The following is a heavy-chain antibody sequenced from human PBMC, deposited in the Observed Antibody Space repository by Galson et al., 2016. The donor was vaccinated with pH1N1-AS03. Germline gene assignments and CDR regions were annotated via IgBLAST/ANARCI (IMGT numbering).Heavy chain of an antibody. J-gene: IGHJ6*02. V-gene: IGHV3-7*03. CDR3: ARDRTVVAASIIYYYGMDV. CDR2: INKDGNEK. Sequence: SLRLSCAVSGFTFGSHWMSWVRQAPGKGLEWVANINKDGNEKYYMDSVKGRFAISRNNAKNSLYLQMNSLRAEDTAVYYCARDRTVVAASIIYYYGMDVWGQGTTVTVSS. D-gene: IGHD2-2*01. CDR1: GFTFGSHW.